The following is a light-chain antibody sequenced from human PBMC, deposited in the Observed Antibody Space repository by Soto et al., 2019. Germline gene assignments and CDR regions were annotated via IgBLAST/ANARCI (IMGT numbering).Light chain of an antibody. Sequence: EIVMTQSPATLSVSPGERATLSCRASQSINNNLAWYQQKPGQAPRLLIYGASTRATGSPARFSGSGSGTEFTLTISSLQSEDFAVYYCQQYNNWPQTFGQGTKVEIK. CDR1: QSINNN. CDR2: GAS. J-gene: IGKJ1*01. V-gene: IGKV3-15*01. CDR3: QQYNNWPQT.